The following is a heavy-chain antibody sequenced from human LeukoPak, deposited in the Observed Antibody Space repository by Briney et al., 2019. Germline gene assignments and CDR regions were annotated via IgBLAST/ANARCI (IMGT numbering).Heavy chain of an antibody. Sequence: SESLSLTCTVSGGAIRSHYWNWIRQPAGKGLEWIGRIYSSGYTNDNPFLKSRITMSVDMSKNQFSLRLNSVTAADTAVYYCARGEHSVDSWGQGMLVTVSS. CDR1: GGAIRSHY. J-gene: IGHJ4*02. V-gene: IGHV4-4*07. D-gene: IGHD1/OR15-1a*01. CDR3: ARGEHSVDS. CDR2: IYSSGYT.